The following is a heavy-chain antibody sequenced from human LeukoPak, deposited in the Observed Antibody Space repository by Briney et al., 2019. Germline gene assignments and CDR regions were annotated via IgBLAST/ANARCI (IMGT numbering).Heavy chain of an antibody. CDR1: GYSFTSYW. CDR3: ARSYYDDLTNNYMWLAP. V-gene: IGHV1-2*02. J-gene: IGHJ5*02. CDR2: INVNGGDT. D-gene: IGHD3-9*01. Sequence: KNGESLKISCKGSGYSFTSYWIGWVRQAPGQGLEWMGWINVNGGDTYYAQNFQDRVTMTGDTSISTAYMELSRLISDDTAVFYCARSYYDDLTNNYMWLAPWGQGTLVTVSS.